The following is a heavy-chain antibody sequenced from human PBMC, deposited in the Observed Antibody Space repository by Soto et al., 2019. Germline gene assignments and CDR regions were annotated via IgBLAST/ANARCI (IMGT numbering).Heavy chain of an antibody. CDR2: IYPSGIT. Sequence: SETLSLTCAVSGGPISSSNWWTWVRLPPGKGLEWIGEIYPSGITNYSPSLKSRVTMSVDKSKNQFSLKLNSVTAADTAMYYCAREAYKRGATNPFFDYWGQGTLVTVSS. V-gene: IGHV4-4*02. CDR3: AREAYKRGATNPFFDY. D-gene: IGHD1-26*01. CDR1: GGPISSSNW. J-gene: IGHJ4*02.